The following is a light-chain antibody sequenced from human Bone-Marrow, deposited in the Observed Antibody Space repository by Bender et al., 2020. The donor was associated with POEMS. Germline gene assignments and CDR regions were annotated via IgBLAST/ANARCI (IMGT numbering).Light chain of an antibody. CDR1: MHDVGGFNY. J-gene: IGLJ3*02. CDR3: NSFTTRSTLV. V-gene: IGLV2-14*03. CDR2: DVS. Sequence: QSALSQPRSVSGSPGQSVTISCTGTMHDVGGFNYVSWYQQHPGEAPKLIIYDVSNRPSGVSARFSGSKSGTTASLTISGLQAEDEAHYYCNSFTTRSTLVFGGGTKLTVL.